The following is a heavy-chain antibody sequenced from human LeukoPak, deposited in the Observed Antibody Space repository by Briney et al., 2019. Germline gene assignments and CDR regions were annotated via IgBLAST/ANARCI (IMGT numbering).Heavy chain of an antibody. Sequence: ASVKVSCKASGYTFTSYGISWVRQAPGQGLEWMGWISAYNGNTNCAQKLQGRVTITADESTSTAYMELSSLRSEDTAVYYCAGSPYYYDSRSTEDYWGQGTLVTVSS. CDR1: GYTFTSYG. V-gene: IGHV1-18*01. CDR3: AGSPYYYDSRSTEDY. CDR2: ISAYNGNT. J-gene: IGHJ4*02. D-gene: IGHD3-22*01.